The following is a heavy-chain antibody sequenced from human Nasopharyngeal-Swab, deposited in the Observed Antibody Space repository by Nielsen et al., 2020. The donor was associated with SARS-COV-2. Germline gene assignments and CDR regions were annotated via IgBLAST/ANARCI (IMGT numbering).Heavy chain of an antibody. D-gene: IGHD3-10*01. V-gene: IGHV4-39*07. CDR3: ARGGYYGSGSYQN. CDR2: IYYSGST. CDR1: GGSISSSSYY. Sequence: SETLSLTCTVSGGSISSSSYYWGWLRQPPGKGLEWIGSIYYSGSTYCNPSLKSRVTISVDTSKNQFSLKLSSVTAADTAVYYCARGGYYGSGSYQNWGQGTLVTVSS. J-gene: IGHJ4*02.